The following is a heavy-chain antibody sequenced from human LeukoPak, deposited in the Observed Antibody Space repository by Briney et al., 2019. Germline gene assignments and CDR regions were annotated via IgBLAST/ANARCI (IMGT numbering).Heavy chain of an antibody. CDR3: ARGPDYSNYVDY. J-gene: IGHJ4*02. CDR2: VYYDGST. V-gene: IGHV4-39*01. Sequence: SETLSLTCTVSGGSISSTSDYWGWIRQPPGKGLEWIGSVYYDGSTYYNPSLKSRVTISVDTSENQFSLKLSSVSAADTAVYYCARGPDYSNYVDYWGQGTLVTVSS. CDR1: GGSISSTSDY. D-gene: IGHD4-11*01.